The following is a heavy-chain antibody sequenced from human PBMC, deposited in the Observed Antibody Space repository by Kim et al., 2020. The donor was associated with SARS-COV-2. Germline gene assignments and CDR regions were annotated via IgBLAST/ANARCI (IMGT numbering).Heavy chain of an antibody. D-gene: IGHD6-19*01. J-gene: IGHJ5*01. CDR1: GFTFSRYS. CDR3: AREGGGSSGWSWFDP. Sequence: GWSLRLSCAASGFTFSRYSMHWVRQAPGNCLEWVSSISSSSSYIYYAESVKARFTISRDNAKNSLYLQMNSLRAEDTAVYYCAREGGGSSGWSWFDPWGQGTLVTVSS. V-gene: IGHV3-21*01. CDR2: ISSSSSYI.